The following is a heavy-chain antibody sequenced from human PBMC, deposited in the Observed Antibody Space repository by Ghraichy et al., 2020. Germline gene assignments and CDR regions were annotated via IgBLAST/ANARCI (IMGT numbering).Heavy chain of an antibody. J-gene: IGHJ4*02. V-gene: IGHV3-49*03. CDR3: TRDRPIDY. Sequence: GGSLRLSCTASGFTFGDYAMAWFRQAPGKGLEWVGFIRSQTDGGTTAHAASVKGRFTISRDDSKNIAYLRMNSLETEDTAVYYCTRDRPIDYWGQGTLV. CDR1: GFTFGDYA. CDR2: IRSQTDGGTT.